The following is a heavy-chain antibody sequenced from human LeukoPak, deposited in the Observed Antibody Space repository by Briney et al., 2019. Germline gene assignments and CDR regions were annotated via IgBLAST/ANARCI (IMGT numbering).Heavy chain of an antibody. CDR2: ISAYNGNT. V-gene: IGHV1-18*01. J-gene: IGHJ6*02. Sequence: ASVKVSCKASGYTFTSYGISWVRQAPGQGLEWMGWISAYNGNTNYAQKLQGRVTMTTDTSTSTAYMELRSLRSDDTAVYYCARDIGGEGGSGSYNYYGMDVWGQGTTVTVSS. CDR1: GYTFTSYG. CDR3: ARDIGGEGGSGSYNYYGMDV. D-gene: IGHD3-10*01.